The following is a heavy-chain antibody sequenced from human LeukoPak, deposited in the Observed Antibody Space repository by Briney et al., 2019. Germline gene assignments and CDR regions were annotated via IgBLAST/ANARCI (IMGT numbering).Heavy chain of an antibody. J-gene: IGHJ1*01. CDR1: GDSVSRSGSY. CDR2: IYYSGRP. Sequence: SETLSLTCTVFGDSVSRSGSYWDWIRQPPGKGLEWIGTIYYSGRPYYSPSLKSRVTISVDTSNNQFSLNLSSVTAADTALYFCARRRYYDSTGYLNWGQGTLVTVSS. V-gene: IGHV4-39*01. CDR3: ARRRYYDSTGYLN. D-gene: IGHD3-22*01.